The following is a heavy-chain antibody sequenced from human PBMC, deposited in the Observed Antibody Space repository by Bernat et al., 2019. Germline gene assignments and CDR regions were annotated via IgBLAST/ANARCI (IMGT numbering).Heavy chain of an antibody. D-gene: IGHD6-13*01. J-gene: IGHJ4*02. Sequence: EVQLVESGGGLVQPGGSLRLSCAASGFTFSTYSMNWVRQAPGRGLEWVSYISSSSSTIYYADSVKGRFTISRYNAKNSVYLQMNSLRAEDTAVYYCARAYSSSFYAYWGQGTLVTVSS. CDR2: ISSSSSTI. CDR1: GFTFSTYS. CDR3: ARAYSSSFYAY. V-gene: IGHV3-48*01.